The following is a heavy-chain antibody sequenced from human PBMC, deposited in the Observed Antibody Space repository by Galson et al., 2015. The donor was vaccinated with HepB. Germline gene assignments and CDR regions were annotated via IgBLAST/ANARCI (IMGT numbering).Heavy chain of an antibody. V-gene: IGHV3-15*01. D-gene: IGHD2-15*01. CDR1: GFTFSNAW. CDR2: IKSKTDGGTT. Sequence: SLRLSCAASGFTFSNAWMSWVRQAPGKGLGWVGRIKSKTDGGTTDYAAPVKGRCTISRDDSKNTLYLQMNSLKTEDTAVYYCTAEDIVVVGAATSMDKDYWGQGTLVTVSS. J-gene: IGHJ4*02. CDR3: TAEDIVVVGAATSMDKDY.